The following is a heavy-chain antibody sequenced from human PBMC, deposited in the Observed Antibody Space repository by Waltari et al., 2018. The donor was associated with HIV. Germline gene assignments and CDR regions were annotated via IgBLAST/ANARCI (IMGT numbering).Heavy chain of an antibody. D-gene: IGHD2-2*02. CDR2: ISPYNANT. J-gene: IGHJ4*02. Sequence: QVQLVQSAAEVKKPGASVKASCKASGYNFINYGISWVRQAPGQGLEWMGWISPYNANTKYAQKIQGRVTMTTDTSTSTVYMELRSLRSDDTAVYYCARDRYCTSNICYMGLSYFDNWGQGTLVTVSS. CDR3: ARDRYCTSNICYMGLSYFDN. V-gene: IGHV1-18*01. CDR1: GYNFINYG.